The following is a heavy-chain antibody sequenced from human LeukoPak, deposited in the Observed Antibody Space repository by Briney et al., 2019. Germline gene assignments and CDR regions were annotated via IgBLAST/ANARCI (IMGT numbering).Heavy chain of an antibody. Sequence: GGSLRLSCAASGFTFSSYGMSWVRQAPGKGLEWVSSISSSSSYIYYADSVKGRFTISRDNAKNSLYLQMNSLRAEDTAVYYCARERGGVVTYYWGQGTLVTVSS. D-gene: IGHD3-3*01. CDR2: ISSSSSYI. CDR3: ARERGGVVTYY. CDR1: GFTFSSYG. J-gene: IGHJ4*02. V-gene: IGHV3-21*01.